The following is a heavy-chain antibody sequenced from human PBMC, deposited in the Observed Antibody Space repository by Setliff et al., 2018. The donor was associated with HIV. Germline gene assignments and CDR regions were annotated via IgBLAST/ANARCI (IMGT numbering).Heavy chain of an antibody. D-gene: IGHD3-16*01. CDR1: GASSIYF. J-gene: IGHJ4*02. CDR3: ARGHGDYVWGSAFDY. CDR2: VYYSGSA. Sequence: SETLSLTCTVSGASSIYFWGRIRQPPGKGLEWIGFVYYSGSANYNPSLKSRLTISVDTSKNQFSLRLRSVTAADTAVYYCARGHGDYVWGSAFDYWGLGTLVTVSS. V-gene: IGHV4-59*12.